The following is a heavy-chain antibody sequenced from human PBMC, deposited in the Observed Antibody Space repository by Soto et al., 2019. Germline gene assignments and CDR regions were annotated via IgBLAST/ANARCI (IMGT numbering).Heavy chain of an antibody. Sequence: EVQLVESGGALVQPGGSLRLSCAASGFTFSNYWMHWVRQAPGKGLVWISRMNSDGSNTVYADAVKGRFTISRDNAKNTLYLQMNSLRVEDTAVYYCETSKWGVSNGPTNYWGQGTLVTVSS. D-gene: IGHD1-26*01. CDR3: ETSKWGVSNGPTNY. V-gene: IGHV3-74*01. CDR1: GFTFSNYW. J-gene: IGHJ4*02. CDR2: MNSDGSNT.